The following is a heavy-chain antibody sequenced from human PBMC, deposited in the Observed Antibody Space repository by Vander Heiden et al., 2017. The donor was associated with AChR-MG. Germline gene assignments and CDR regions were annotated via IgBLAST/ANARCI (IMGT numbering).Heavy chain of an antibody. CDR3: ARASGYYDSSGHFDY. CDR1: GGSISSYY. CDR2: IYYSGST. J-gene: IGHJ4*02. D-gene: IGHD3-22*01. V-gene: IGHV4-59*01. Sequence: QVQLQESGPGLVKPSETLSLTCTVSGGSISSYYWSWIRQPPGKGLEWIGYIYYSGSTNYNPSLKSRVTISVDTSKNQFSLKLSSVTAADTAVYYCARASGYYDSSGHFDYWGQGTLVTVSS.